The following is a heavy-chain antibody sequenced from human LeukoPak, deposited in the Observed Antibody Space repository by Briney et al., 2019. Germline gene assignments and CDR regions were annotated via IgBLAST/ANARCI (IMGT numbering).Heavy chain of an antibody. Sequence: SETLSLTCTLSGGSLSSSSYYWGWIRQPPGKGLEWIGSIYYSGSTYYNPSLKSRVTISVDTSKNQFSLKLSSVTAADTAVYYCARQNLRYFDWVYWGQGTLVTVSS. J-gene: IGHJ4*02. CDR1: GGSLSSSSYY. V-gene: IGHV4-39*01. D-gene: IGHD3-9*01. CDR2: IYYSGST. CDR3: ARQNLRYFDWVY.